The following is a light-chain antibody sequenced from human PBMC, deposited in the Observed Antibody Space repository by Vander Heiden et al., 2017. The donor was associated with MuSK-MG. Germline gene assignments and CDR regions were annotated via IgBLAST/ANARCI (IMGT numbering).Light chain of an antibody. V-gene: IGKV3-15*01. J-gene: IGKJ2*01. CDR3: QQYNNWPLYT. CDR1: QIVSRN. CDR2: GAS. Sequence: EIVMTQSPATLSVSPGERATLSCRASQIVSRNLAWYQQKPGQAPRLLIYGASTRATGIPARFSGSGSGTEFTLTISSLQSEDFAVYYCQQYNNWPLYTFGQGTKLEIK.